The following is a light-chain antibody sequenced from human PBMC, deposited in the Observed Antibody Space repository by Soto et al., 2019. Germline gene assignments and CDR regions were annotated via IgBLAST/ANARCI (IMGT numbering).Light chain of an antibody. J-gene: IGLJ1*01. Sequence: QSALTQPASVSGSPGQSITISCTGTSSDVGNYNYVSWHQQHPGKAPKVIIYEVSNRPSGISTRFSGSKSANTASLTISGLQPEDEADYYCSSYTSGSTPYVFGTGTKVT. CDR1: SSDVGNYNY. CDR2: EVS. V-gene: IGLV2-14*01. CDR3: SSYTSGSTPYV.